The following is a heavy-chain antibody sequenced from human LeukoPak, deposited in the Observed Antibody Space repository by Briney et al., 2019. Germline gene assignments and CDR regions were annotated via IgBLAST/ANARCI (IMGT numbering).Heavy chain of an antibody. CDR2: INPSGGST. J-gene: IGHJ4*02. D-gene: IGHD4-17*01. Sequence: GASVKVSCKASGGTFNSYAISWVRQAPGQGLEWMGIINPSGGSTSYAQKFQGRVTMTRDMSTSTVYMELSSLRSEDTAVYYCARERGLPFDYWGQGTLVTVSS. V-gene: IGHV1-46*02. CDR3: ARERGLPFDY. CDR1: GGTFNSYA.